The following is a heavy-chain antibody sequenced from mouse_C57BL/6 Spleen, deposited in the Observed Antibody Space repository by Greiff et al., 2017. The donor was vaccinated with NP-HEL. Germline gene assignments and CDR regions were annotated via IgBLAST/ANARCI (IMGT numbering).Heavy chain of an antibody. CDR1: GFTFSDYG. J-gene: IGHJ2*01. D-gene: IGHD1-1*01. CDR2: ISSGSSTI. CDR3: ARDYFYYFDY. V-gene: IGHV5-17*01. Sequence: EVHLVESGGGLVKPGGSLKLSCAASGFTFSDYGMHWVRQAPEKGLEWVAYISSGSSTIYYADTVKGRFTISRDNAKNTLFLQMTSLRSEDTAMYYCARDYFYYFDYWGQGTTLTVSS.